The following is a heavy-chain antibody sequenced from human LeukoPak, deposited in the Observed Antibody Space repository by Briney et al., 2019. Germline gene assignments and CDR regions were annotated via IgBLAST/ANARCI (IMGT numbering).Heavy chain of an antibody. CDR3: ARPRRAERDEDF. D-gene: IGHD1-1*01. V-gene: IGHV5-51*01. CDR1: GYSFTNYW. J-gene: IGHJ4*02. Sequence: GESLKISCKASGYSFTNYWIGWVRQMPGEGLEWMAMINPGDTNIAYSPSFQGQVTISADRSISTAYLQWSSLKASDTAMYYCARPRRAERDEDFWGQGNLVTVSS. CDR2: INPGDTNI.